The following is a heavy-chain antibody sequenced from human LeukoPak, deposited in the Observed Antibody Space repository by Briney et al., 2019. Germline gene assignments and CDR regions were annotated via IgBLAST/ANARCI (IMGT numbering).Heavy chain of an antibody. D-gene: IGHD1-26*01. CDR3: ARVVGATLFDY. V-gene: IGHV1-2*02. CDR1: GYTFTGYY. J-gene: IGHJ4*02. Sequence: ASVKVSCKASGYTFTGYYMHWVRQAPGQGLEWMGWIIPNSGGTNYAQKFQGRVTMTRDTSISTAYMGLSKLRSDDTAVYYCARVVGATLFDYWGQGTLVTVSS. CDR2: IIPNSGGT.